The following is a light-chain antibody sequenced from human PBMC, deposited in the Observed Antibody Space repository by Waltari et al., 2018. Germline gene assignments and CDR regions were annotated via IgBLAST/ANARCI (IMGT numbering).Light chain of an antibody. CDR3: AAWDDTLMVV. CDR1: SSNIGSHS. CDR2: DTA. V-gene: IGLV1-44*01. J-gene: IGLJ2*01. Sequence: SVLTQPPSASGTPGQRVTIPCSGSSSNIGSHSVVWYQQLPGTAPKLLIFDTAIRPSGVPDRFSGSKSGTSASLAISGLQSEDEADYYCAAWDDTLMVVFGGGTKLTVL.